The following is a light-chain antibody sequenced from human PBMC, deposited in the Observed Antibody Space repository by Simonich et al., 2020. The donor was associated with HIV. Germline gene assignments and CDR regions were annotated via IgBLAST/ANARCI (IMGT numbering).Light chain of an antibody. V-gene: IGKV3D-20*01. CDR1: QSVSSSY. CDR3: QQDGSSPYT. Sequence: EIVLTPSPGTLSLSPGSRITLSCRASQSVSSSYLAWYQQKPGLAPRLLIYDASSRATGIPDRFSGSGSGTDFTLTISRLEPEDFAVYYCQQDGSSPYTFGQGTKLEIK. J-gene: IGKJ2*01. CDR2: DAS.